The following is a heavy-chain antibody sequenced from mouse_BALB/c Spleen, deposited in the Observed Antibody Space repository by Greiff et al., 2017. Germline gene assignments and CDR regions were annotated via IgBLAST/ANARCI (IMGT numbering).Heavy chain of an antibody. D-gene: IGHD1-1*01. Sequence: VQLKQSGPELVKPGASVKISCKASGYTFTDYNMHWVKQSHGKSLEWIGYIYPYNGGTGYNQKFKSKATLTVDNSSSTAYMELRSLTSEDSAVYYCASSYYYGSSYIAYWGQGTLVTVSA. CDR1: GYTFTDYN. CDR2: IYPYNGGT. CDR3: ASSYYYGSSYIAY. J-gene: IGHJ3*01. V-gene: IGHV1S29*02.